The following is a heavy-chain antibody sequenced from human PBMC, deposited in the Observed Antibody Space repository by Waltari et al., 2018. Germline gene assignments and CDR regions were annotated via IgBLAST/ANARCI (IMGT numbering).Heavy chain of an antibody. V-gene: IGHV3-48*03. CDR1: GFTVSSNY. Sequence: EVQLVESGGGLIQPGGSLRLSCAASGFTVSSNYMSWVRQAPGKGLEWVSYISSSGSTIYYADSVKGRFTISRDNAKNSLYLQMNSLRAEDTAVYYCARGDISGWGDNYYYYGLDVWGQGTTVTVSS. CDR2: ISSSGSTI. CDR3: ARGDISGWGDNYYYYGLDV. J-gene: IGHJ6*02. D-gene: IGHD6-19*01.